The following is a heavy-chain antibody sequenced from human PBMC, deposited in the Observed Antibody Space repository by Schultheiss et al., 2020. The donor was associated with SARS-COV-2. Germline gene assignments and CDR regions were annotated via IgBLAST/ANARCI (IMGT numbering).Heavy chain of an antibody. Sequence: ASVKVSCKASGYTFTSYYMHWVRQAPGQGLEWMGWISAYNGNTNYAQKLQGRVTMTTDTSTSTAYMELRSLRSDDTAVYYCARVGADYGDYGEYFQHWGQGTLVTVSS. J-gene: IGHJ1*01. CDR2: ISAYNGNT. V-gene: IGHV1-18*04. CDR3: ARVGADYGDYGEYFQH. D-gene: IGHD4-17*01. CDR1: GYTFTSYY.